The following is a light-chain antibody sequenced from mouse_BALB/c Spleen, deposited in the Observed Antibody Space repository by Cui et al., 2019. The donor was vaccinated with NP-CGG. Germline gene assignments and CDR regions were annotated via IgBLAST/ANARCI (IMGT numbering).Light chain of an antibody. J-gene: IGLJ1*01. V-gene: IGLV1*01. CDR1: TGAVTTSNY. CDR2: GTN. Sequence: QAVVTQESALTTSPGETVTLTCCPSTGAVTTSNYANWVQEKPDHLFNGLIGGTNNRAPGVPARFSGSLIGDKAALTITGAQTEDEAIYFCALWYSNHWVFGGGTKLTVL. CDR3: ALWYSNHWV.